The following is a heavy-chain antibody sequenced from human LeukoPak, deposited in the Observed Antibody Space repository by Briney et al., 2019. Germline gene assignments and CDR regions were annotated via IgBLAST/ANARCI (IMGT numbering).Heavy chain of an antibody. CDR1: GFTFSDYY. CDR2: ISSSSSYT. D-gene: IGHD3-16*02. J-gene: IGHJ6*02. Sequence: SGGSLRLSCAASGFTFSDYYMSWIRQAPGKGLEWVSYISSSSSYTNYADSVKGRFTISRDNAKNSLYLQMNSLRAEDTAVYYCARDWLSGYDYVWGGYRNVNYYYYGMDVWGQGTTVTVSS. V-gene: IGHV3-11*06. CDR3: ARDWLSGYDYVWGGYRNVNYYYYGMDV.